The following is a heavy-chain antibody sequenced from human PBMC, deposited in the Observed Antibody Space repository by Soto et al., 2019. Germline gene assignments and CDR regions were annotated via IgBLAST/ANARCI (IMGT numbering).Heavy chain of an antibody. CDR1: GFNFSNYA. Sequence: PGGSLRLSCAGSGFNFSNYAMNWVRQTPGKGLEWVSAISGSGGSTKHADSVMVRFIISRDNSKNTLYLQMNSLRADDTAIYYCAKSDSSPIFGVVRYGMDVWGQGTTVTVSS. D-gene: IGHD3-3*01. CDR2: ISGSGGST. J-gene: IGHJ6*02. V-gene: IGHV3-23*01. CDR3: AKSDSSPIFGVVRYGMDV.